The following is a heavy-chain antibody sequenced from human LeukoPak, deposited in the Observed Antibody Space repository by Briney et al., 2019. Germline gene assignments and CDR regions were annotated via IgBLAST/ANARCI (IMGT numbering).Heavy chain of an antibody. Sequence: GGSLRLSCAASGFTFSAYGMHWVRQAPGKGLEWVALISNDGSKEYYADSVKGRFTISRDNSKNTLFLQVNSLRPEDTAVYYCAKPRGYNYEYYFHYWGQGTLVTVSS. D-gene: IGHD5-18*01. CDR1: GFTFSAYG. CDR2: ISNDGSKE. V-gene: IGHV3-30*18. CDR3: AKPRGYNYEYYFHY. J-gene: IGHJ4*02.